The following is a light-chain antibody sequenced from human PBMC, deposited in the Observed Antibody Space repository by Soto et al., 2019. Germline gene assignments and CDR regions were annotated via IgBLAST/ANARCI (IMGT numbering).Light chain of an antibody. V-gene: IGKV1-17*01. CDR1: QGIRNN. J-gene: IGKJ4*01. CDR2: AAS. CDR3: LEHNSCPLT. Sequence: DIQMTQSPSSLSASVGDRVTITCRASQGIRNNLGWYQQKPWKDPKRLIYAASSLQSGVPSRFSGSGSATDFTLTISSLPTEDFATDYCLEHNSCPLTFGGGPKVEIK.